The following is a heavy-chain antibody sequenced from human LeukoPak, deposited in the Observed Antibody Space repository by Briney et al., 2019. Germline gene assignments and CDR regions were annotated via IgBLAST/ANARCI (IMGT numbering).Heavy chain of an antibody. V-gene: IGHV4-39*01. CDR3: VRHRGTEAIRNYYYYYMDV. CDR2: IYYSGSA. D-gene: IGHD4-17*01. J-gene: IGHJ6*03. Sequence: PSETLSLTRTVSGDSTTNSRYYWGWIRQPPGRGLDWIGSIYYSGSAYYNPSLKSRVTMSIDTSKNQFSLRLRSVTATDTAVYFCVRHRGTEAIRNYYYYYMDVWGKGTTVTASS. CDR1: GDSTTNSRYY.